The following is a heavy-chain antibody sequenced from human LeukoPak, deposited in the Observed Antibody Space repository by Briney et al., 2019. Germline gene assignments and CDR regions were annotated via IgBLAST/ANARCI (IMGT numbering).Heavy chain of an antibody. CDR1: GYSLRNGYH. CDR3: ARSEINDYSRF. CDR2: VSLSGSP. V-gene: IGHV4-38-2*02. Sequence: SETLSLTCSVSGYSLRNGYHCAWFRQPPGKKLEWRGRVSLSGSPYDNLSFKRRVSMSVDASKNQFSLKMRAVTAADSAVYFCARSEINDYSRFWGQGILVTVSS. D-gene: IGHD4-11*01. J-gene: IGHJ4*02.